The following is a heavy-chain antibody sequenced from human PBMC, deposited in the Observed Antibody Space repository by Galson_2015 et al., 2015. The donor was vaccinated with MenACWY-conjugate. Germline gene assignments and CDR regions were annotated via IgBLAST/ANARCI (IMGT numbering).Heavy chain of an antibody. V-gene: IGHV3-9*01. Sequence: SLRLSCAASGFNFHDYAMHWVRQGPGKGLEWVAGIAWNSISKDYGDSVEGRFTISRDNAKNSLYLQMNSLRPEDTALYYCAVGGGVDYWGQGTQVTVSS. CDR2: IAWNSISK. CDR3: AVGGGVDY. J-gene: IGHJ4*02. CDR1: GFNFHDYA. D-gene: IGHD4-23*01.